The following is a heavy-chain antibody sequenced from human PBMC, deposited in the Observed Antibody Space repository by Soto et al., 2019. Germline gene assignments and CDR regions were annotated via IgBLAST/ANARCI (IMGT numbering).Heavy chain of an antibody. D-gene: IGHD3-16*01. J-gene: IGHJ4*02. CDR2: TSYDGNNK. Sequence: QVQLVESGGGVVQPGTSLRLSCAASGFRFKSFVMHWVRQAPGKGLEWVAFTSYDGNNKDYGDSVKGRFTVSRDNSQNTLQLQMDFLRPEDTALYYCARWRTTGGFDLWGQGTLVYVSS. CDR3: ARWRTTGGFDL. V-gene: IGHV3-30*19. CDR1: GFRFKSFV.